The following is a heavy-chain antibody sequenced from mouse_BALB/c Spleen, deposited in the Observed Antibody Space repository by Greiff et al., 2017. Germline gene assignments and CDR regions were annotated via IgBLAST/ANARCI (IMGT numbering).Heavy chain of an antibody. Sequence: EVMLVESGGDLVKPGGSLKLSCAASGFTFSSYGMSWVRQTPDKRLEWVATISSGGSYTYYPDSVKGRFTISRDNAKNTLCLQMSSLKSEDTAMYYCARDSSGYVGYYAMDYWGQGTSVTVSS. D-gene: IGHD3-2*01. CDR3: ARDSSGYVGYYAMDY. CDR2: ISSGGSYT. CDR1: GFTFSSYG. V-gene: IGHV5-6*01. J-gene: IGHJ4*01.